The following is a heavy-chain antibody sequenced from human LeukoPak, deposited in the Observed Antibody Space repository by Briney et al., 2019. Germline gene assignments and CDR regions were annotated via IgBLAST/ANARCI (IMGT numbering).Heavy chain of an antibody. D-gene: IGHD2-2*01. J-gene: IGHJ4*02. CDR1: GFTFISYW. V-gene: IGHV3-7*01. CDR2: IKQEGSEK. Sequence: PGGSLRLSCAASGFTFISYWMSWVRQAPGKGREGVANIKQEGSEKYYVDSVKGRFTISRDNAKNSLYLQMNSLRAEDTAVYYCARDSQEVVIPAAPGYWGQGTLVTVSS. CDR3: ARDSQEVVIPAAPGY.